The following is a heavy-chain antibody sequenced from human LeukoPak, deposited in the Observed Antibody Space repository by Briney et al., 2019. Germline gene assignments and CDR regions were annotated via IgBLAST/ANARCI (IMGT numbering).Heavy chain of an antibody. J-gene: IGHJ6*04. V-gene: IGHV3-7*01. Sequence: GGSLRLSCAASGFTFSSSWMTWVRQAPGKGLEWVANIKQDGSEKYYVDSVKGRFTISRDNAKKSLYLQMNSLRAEDTAVYYCAELGITMIGGVWGKGTTVTISS. CDR3: AELGITMIGGV. D-gene: IGHD3-10*02. CDR2: IKQDGSEK. CDR1: GFTFSSSW.